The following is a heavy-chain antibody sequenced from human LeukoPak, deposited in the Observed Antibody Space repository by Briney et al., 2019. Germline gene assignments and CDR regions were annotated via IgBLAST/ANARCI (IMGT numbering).Heavy chain of an antibody. Sequence: SETLSLTCTVSGGSISSYYWSWIRQPAGKGLEWIGRIYTSGSTNYNPSLKSRVTISVDTSKNQFSLKLSSVTAADTAVYYCARRCRDGYNCRRTYFDYWGQGTLVTVSS. D-gene: IGHD5-24*01. J-gene: IGHJ4*02. CDR3: ARRCRDGYNCRRTYFDY. V-gene: IGHV4-4*07. CDR2: IYTSGST. CDR1: GGSISSYY.